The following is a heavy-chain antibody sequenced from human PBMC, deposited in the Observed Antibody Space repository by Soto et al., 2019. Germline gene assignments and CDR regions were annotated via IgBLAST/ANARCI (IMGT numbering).Heavy chain of an antibody. Sequence: ASVKVSCKASGYTFTSYAMHWVRQAPGQRLEWMGWINAGNGNTKYSQKFQGRVTITRDTSASTAYMELSSLRSEDTAVYYCARVDSSGWYWVFDYWGQGTLVTVSS. CDR1: GYTFTSYA. J-gene: IGHJ4*02. D-gene: IGHD6-19*01. CDR2: INAGNGNT. CDR3: ARVDSSGWYWVFDY. V-gene: IGHV1-3*01.